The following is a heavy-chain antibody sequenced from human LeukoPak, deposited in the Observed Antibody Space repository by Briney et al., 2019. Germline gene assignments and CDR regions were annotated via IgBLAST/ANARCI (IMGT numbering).Heavy chain of an antibody. V-gene: IGHV4-59*01. D-gene: IGHD3-22*01. J-gene: IGHJ5*02. CDR2: INYSGAT. CDR1: GGSINSYY. CDR3: ARASSGYTNWFDP. Sequence: SETLSLTCTVSGGSINSYYWSWIRQPPGKGLEWIGYINYSGATNYNPSLKSRVTISRDTSKNQLSLNLSSVTAADTAVYYCARASSGYTNWFDPWGQGTLVTVSS.